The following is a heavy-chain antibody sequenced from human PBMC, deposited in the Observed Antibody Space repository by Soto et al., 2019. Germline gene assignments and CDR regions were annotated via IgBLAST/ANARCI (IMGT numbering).Heavy chain of an antibody. CDR3: AKGVQLWLPGYYYGMDV. D-gene: IGHD5-18*01. J-gene: IGHJ6*02. V-gene: IGHV3-23*01. CDR1: GFTFSSYA. CDR2: ISGSGGST. Sequence: GGSLRLSGAASGFTFSSYAMSLVRQARGKGLEWVSAISGSGGSTYYADSVKGRFTISRDNSKNTLYLQMNSLRAEDTAVYYCAKGVQLWLPGYYYGMDVRGQGTPVTVSS.